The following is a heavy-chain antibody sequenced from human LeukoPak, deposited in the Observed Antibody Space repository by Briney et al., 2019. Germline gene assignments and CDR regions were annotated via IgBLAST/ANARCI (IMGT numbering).Heavy chain of an antibody. CDR1: GGSLNGYY. Sequence: SETLSLTCAVYGGSLNGYYWTWIRQPPGKGLEWIGEINHSGSTNYNASLKRRVTISVDTSMSQFYLKLTSVSAADTAVYYCARISGGYWGQGTLVTVSS. J-gene: IGHJ4*02. CDR3: ARISGGY. CDR2: INHSGST. D-gene: IGHD3-10*01. V-gene: IGHV4-34*01.